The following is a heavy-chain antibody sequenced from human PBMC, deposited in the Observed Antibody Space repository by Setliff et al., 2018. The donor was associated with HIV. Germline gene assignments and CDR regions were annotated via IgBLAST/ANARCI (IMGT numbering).Heavy chain of an antibody. Sequence: PSETLSLTCAVYGGSLSSFSWTWIRQAPGKGLEWIGEVDHSGKSKENPSLRSRVSISVGTSKNQFSLKLTSVTAADTAMYYCARTGWAQLIQGAWFGPWGQGVLVTVSS. V-gene: IGHV4-34*01. J-gene: IGHJ5*02. CDR3: ARTGWAQLIQGAWFGP. D-gene: IGHD2-8*01. CDR1: GGSLSSFS. CDR2: VDHSGKS.